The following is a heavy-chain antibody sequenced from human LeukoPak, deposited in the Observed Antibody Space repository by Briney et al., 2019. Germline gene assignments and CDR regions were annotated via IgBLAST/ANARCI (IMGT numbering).Heavy chain of an antibody. Sequence: SETLSLTCTVSGGSISSGDYYWSWIRQPPGKGLEWIGYIYYSGSTYYNPSLKSRVTISVDTSKNQFSLKLSSVTAADTAVYYCARNDFWSGKDFDYWGRGTLVTVFS. CDR2: IYYSGST. D-gene: IGHD3-3*01. CDR3: ARNDFWSGKDFDY. J-gene: IGHJ4*02. V-gene: IGHV4-30-4*08. CDR1: GGSISSGDYY.